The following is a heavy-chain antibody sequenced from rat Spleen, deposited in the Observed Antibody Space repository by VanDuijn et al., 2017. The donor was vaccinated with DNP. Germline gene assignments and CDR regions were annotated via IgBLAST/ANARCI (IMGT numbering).Heavy chain of an antibody. J-gene: IGHJ2*01. Sequence: EVQLVESGGGLVQPGRSLKLSCAASGFSFSDYDMAWVRQAPTKGLEWVASISTSGVHSYYRDSVKGRFTVSRDNTKNTLYLQMDSRRSEDTATYYCARLITMMVVITTYYFDDWGQGVMVTVST. CDR3: ARLITMMVVITTYYFDD. CDR1: GFSFSDYD. CDR2: ISTSGVHS. D-gene: IGHD1-12*02. V-gene: IGHV5S13*01.